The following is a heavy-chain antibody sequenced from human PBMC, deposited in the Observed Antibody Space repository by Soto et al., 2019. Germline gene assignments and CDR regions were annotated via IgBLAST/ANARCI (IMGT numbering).Heavy chain of an antibody. V-gene: IGHV2-5*01. CDR1: GFSLSTNIVG. D-gene: IGHD3-16*01. J-gene: IGHJ5*02. Sequence: GLTRVKPTDALALRCNFCGFSLSTNIVGVGWIRQPPGKALEWLAAIYQHDDKRYRASLKSRPTPTKNSSKNQRGRTSTNINPMNTAPQYCAPFVSFPWFDPWGQGTGVTVS. CDR3: APFVSFPWFDP. CDR2: IYQHDDK.